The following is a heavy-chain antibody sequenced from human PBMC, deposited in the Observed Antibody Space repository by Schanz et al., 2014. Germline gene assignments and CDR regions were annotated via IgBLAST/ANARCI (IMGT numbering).Heavy chain of an antibody. CDR3: ATGPHIVVAFDY. V-gene: IGHV3-23*01. CDR2: ISGSGGST. J-gene: IGHJ4*02. Sequence: EVQLLESGGGLVQPGGSLRLSCAATGFTFSSYAMSWVRQAPGKGLEWVSAISGSGGSTYYADSVKGRFTISRDNSKNTLYLQMNSLRPEDTAVYYCATGPHIVVAFDYWGQGTLVTVSS. CDR1: GFTFSSYA. D-gene: IGHD2-21*01.